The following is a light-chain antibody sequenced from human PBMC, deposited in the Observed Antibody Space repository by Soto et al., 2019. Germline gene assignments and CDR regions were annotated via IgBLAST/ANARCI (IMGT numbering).Light chain of an antibody. V-gene: IGKV3-20*01. CDR1: QSVSSDY. CDR2: AAS. Sequence: IVVAQSPGTLAWSPGERATLSCRASQSVSSDYLAWYQQRPGQAPKLLIYAASSRATGIPARFSGSGSGTDFTLTISRLEPEDFAAYYCQQYSDSAGTFGQGTKVDIK. CDR3: QQYSDSAGT. J-gene: IGKJ1*01.